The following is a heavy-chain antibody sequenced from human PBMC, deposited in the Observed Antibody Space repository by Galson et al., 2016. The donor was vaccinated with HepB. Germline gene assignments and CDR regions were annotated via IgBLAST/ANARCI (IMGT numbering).Heavy chain of an antibody. CDR2: IFLSGRT. CDR3: ARRAYGGAYDH. J-gene: IGHJ1*01. D-gene: IGHD4/OR15-4a*01. Sequence: TLSLTCAVSNGFISPYDWGWFRQSPGRELEWIASIFLSGRTDYNPSLESRVTISSDMSTNHLSLIVEPVTAADTAIYYCARRAYGGAYDHWGLGILVTVSS. CDR1: NGFISPYD. V-gene: IGHV4-59*01.